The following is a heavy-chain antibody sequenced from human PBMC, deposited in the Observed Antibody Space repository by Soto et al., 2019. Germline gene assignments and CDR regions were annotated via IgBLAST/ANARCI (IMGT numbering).Heavy chain of an antibody. CDR2: INAGNGNT. Sequence: ASVKVSCKASGYTFTSYAMHWVRQAPGQRLEWMGWINAGNGNTKYSQKFQGRVTITRDTSASTAYMELSSLRSEDTAVYYCARGEIVVVPAAPPRLIDYWGQGTLVTVSS. V-gene: IGHV1-3*01. D-gene: IGHD2-2*01. J-gene: IGHJ4*02. CDR3: ARGEIVVVPAAPPRLIDY. CDR1: GYTFTSYA.